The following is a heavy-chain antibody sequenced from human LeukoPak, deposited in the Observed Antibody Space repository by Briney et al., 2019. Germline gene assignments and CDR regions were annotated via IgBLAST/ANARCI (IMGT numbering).Heavy chain of an antibody. J-gene: IGHJ4*02. CDR1: GGSFSGYY. Sequence: PSETLSLTCAVYGGSFSGYYWSWIRQPPGKGLEWIGYIYYSGSTSYNPSLKSRVTISVDTSKNQFSLKLSSVTAADTAVYYCARVDSSGHYYLDYWGQGTLVTVSS. D-gene: IGHD3-22*01. CDR2: IYYSGST. V-gene: IGHV4-59*01. CDR3: ARVDSSGHYYLDY.